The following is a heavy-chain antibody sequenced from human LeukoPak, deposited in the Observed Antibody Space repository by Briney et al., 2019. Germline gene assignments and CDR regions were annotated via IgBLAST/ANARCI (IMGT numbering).Heavy chain of an antibody. CDR3: ATNGGQQPYLYGMDV. CDR2: ISGSGGST. Sequence: GGSLRLSCAASGFTFSSYAMSWVRQAPGKGLEWVSAISGSGGSTYYADSVKGRFTISRDNFKNTLYLQMNSLRAEDTAVYYCATNGGQQPYLYGMDVWGQGTTVTVSS. J-gene: IGHJ6*02. D-gene: IGHD6-13*01. V-gene: IGHV3-23*01. CDR1: GFTFSSYA.